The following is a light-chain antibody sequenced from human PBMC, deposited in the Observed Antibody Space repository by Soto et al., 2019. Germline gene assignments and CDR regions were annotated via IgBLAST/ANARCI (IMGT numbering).Light chain of an antibody. Sequence: QSALTQPASVSGSPGQSITISCTGTSSDVGGYDYVSWYQQHPDKAPKLIVYEVTHRPSGVSNRFSGSKSGNTASLTISGLQAEDEAEYYCSSLTSGSTRVFGTGTKLTVL. CDR1: SSDVGGYDY. CDR3: SSLTSGSTRV. CDR2: EVT. J-gene: IGLJ1*01. V-gene: IGLV2-14*01.